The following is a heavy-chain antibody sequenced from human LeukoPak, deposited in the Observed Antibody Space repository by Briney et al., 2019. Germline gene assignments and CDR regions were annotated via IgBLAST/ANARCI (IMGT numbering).Heavy chain of an antibody. D-gene: IGHD3-10*01. Sequence: GESLKISCKGSGYSFTSYCIGWVRQMPGQGLEWMGIIYPVDSDTRYSPSFQGQVTISADKSISTAYLQWSSLKASDTAMYYCARQRTVVRGFRGPYYYYGMDVWGQGTTVTVSS. CDR2: IYPVDSDT. CDR1: GYSFTSYC. J-gene: IGHJ6*02. CDR3: ARQRTVVRGFRGPYYYYGMDV. V-gene: IGHV5-51*01.